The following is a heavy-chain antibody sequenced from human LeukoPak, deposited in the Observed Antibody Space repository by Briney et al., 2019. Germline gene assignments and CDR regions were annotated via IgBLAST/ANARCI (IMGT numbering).Heavy chain of an antibody. CDR2: IIPIFGTA. Sequence: SVKVSCKASGGTFSSYAISWVRQAPGQGLEWMGGIIPIFGTANYAQKFQGRVTITADESTSTAYMELSSLRSEDTAVYYCAREEYYYDSRGYSPYYYYYGMDVWGQGTTVTVSS. CDR3: AREEYYYDSRGYSPYYYYYGMDV. V-gene: IGHV1-69*13. J-gene: IGHJ6*02. CDR1: GGTFSSYA. D-gene: IGHD3-22*01.